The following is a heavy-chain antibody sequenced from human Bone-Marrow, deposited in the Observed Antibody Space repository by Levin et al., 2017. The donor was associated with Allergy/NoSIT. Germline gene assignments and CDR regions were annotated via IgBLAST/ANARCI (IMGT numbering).Heavy chain of an antibody. Sequence: GGSLRLSCVASGFTFSSFSMNWVRQAPGKGLEWLSFIAASDTSIYYADSVKGRFTISRDNAKNSVYLEMKGLRVDDAGVYFCATENGYCTGGACSRGAFDSWGQGTTVTVSS. V-gene: IGHV3-48*01. D-gene: IGHD2-8*02. CDR2: IAASDTSI. CDR3: ATENGYCTGGACSRGAFDS. J-gene: IGHJ3*02. CDR1: GFTFSSFS.